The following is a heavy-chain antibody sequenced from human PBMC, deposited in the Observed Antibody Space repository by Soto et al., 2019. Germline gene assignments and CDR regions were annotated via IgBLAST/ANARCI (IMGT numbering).Heavy chain of an antibody. J-gene: IGHJ6*02. CDR1: GYTFTRSG. D-gene: IGHD5-12*01. CDR2: ISTYNGDT. V-gene: IGHV1-18*01. Sequence: ASVNVSCKASGYTFTRSGISWVRQAAGQGLEWMGWISTYNGDTNYAQTFQGRVTMTTDTSTSTVHMEVRSLRSDDTAVYYCAREGVAPYYYYGMDVWGQGTPVTVSS. CDR3: AREGVAPYYYYGMDV.